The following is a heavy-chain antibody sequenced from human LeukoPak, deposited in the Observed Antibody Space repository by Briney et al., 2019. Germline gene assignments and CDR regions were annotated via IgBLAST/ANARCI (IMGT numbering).Heavy chain of an antibody. CDR1: GYTFTGYY. CDR3: ARGWVRGASPLDY. J-gene: IGHJ4*02. V-gene: IGHV1-2*02. D-gene: IGHD3-10*01. Sequence: ASVKVSCKASGYTFTGYYMHWVRQAPGQGLEWMGWINPNSGGTNYAQKFQGRVTMTRDTSISTAYMELNRLRSDDTAVYYCARGWVRGASPLDYWGQGTLVTVSS. CDR2: INPNSGGT.